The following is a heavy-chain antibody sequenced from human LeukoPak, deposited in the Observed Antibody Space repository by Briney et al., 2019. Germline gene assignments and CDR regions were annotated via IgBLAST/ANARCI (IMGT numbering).Heavy chain of an antibody. J-gene: IGHJ4*02. CDR1: GFTFSSYS. CDR3: ASSGSYRFDY. Sequence: GGSLRLSCAASGFTFSSYSMNWVRQAPGKGLEWVSHITASGTAMLYADSVKGRFTISRDNAKNSLYLQMNSLRDEDTAVYYCASSGSYRFDYWGQGALVPVSS. D-gene: IGHD1-26*01. CDR2: ITASGTAM. V-gene: IGHV3-48*02.